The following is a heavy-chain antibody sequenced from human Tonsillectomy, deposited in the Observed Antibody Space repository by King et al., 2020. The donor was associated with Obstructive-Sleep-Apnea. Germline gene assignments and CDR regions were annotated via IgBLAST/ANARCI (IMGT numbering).Heavy chain of an antibody. CDR2: MNPNRGNT. CDR3: ARINYYDNSGSPNWFDP. J-gene: IGHJ5*02. CDR1: GYTFTSYD. Sequence: VQLVESGAEVKKPGASVKVSCKASGYTFTSYDINWVRQATGQGLEWMGWMNPNRGNTGYAQKFQGRVTMTRNTSISTAYMELSSLRSEDTAVYYCARINYYDNSGSPNWFDPWGQGTLVTVSS. D-gene: IGHD3-22*01. V-gene: IGHV1-8*01.